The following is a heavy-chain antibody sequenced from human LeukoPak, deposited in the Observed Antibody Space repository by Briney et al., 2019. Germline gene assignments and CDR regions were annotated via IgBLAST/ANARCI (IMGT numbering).Heavy chain of an antibody. CDR1: GGTFSSYT. D-gene: IGHD2-2*01. CDR3: ARSIVVVPDYYYYYMDV. J-gene: IGHJ6*03. Sequence: ASVKVSCKASGGTFSSYTISWVRQAPGQGLEWMGRIIPILGIANYAQKFQGRVTITADISTSTAYMELSSLRSEDTAVYYCARSIVVVPDYYYYYMDVWGKGATVTVSS. CDR2: IIPILGIA. V-gene: IGHV1-69*02.